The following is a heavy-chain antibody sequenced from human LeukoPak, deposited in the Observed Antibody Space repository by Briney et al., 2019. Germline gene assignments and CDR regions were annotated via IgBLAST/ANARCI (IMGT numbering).Heavy chain of an antibody. CDR1: GGSISSYY. CDR2: ISGSGGST. J-gene: IGHJ6*02. CDR3: AKQFPYYDFWSGYYSYYYYGMDV. D-gene: IGHD3-3*01. Sequence: ETLSLTCTVSGGSISSYYWSWIRQPPGKGLEWVSAISGSGGSTYYADSVRGRFTISRDNSKNTLYLQMNSLRAEDTAVYYCAKQFPYYDFWSGYYSYYYYGMDVWGQGTTVTVSS. V-gene: IGHV3-23*01.